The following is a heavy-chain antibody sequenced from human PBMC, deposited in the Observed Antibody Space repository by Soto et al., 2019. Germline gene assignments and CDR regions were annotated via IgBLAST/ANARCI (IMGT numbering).Heavy chain of an antibody. CDR1: GDSINNNDYY. Sequence: SLTCTVSGDSINNNDYYWNWIRQTPGKGLEWIGYVYYSGSTYYIPSLKSRLSMSVDTSKNQFSLKLSSVTAADTAIYYCARMSYYYDKWYFDLWGRGTLVTVSS. D-gene: IGHD3-22*01. CDR3: ARMSYYYDKWYFDL. V-gene: IGHV4-30-4*01. CDR2: VYYSGST. J-gene: IGHJ2*01.